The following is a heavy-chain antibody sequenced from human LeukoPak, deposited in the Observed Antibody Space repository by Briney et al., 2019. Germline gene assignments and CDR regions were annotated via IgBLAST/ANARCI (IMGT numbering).Heavy chain of an antibody. CDR1: GYTFTSYG. CDR3: ARAMTTVVTRWFDP. J-gene: IGHJ5*02. Sequence: ASAKVSCKASGYTFTSYGISWVRQAPGQGLEWMGWISAYNGNTNYAQKLQGRVTMTTDTSTSTAYMELRSLRSDDTAVYYCARAMTTVVTRWFDPWGQGTLVTVSS. D-gene: IGHD4-23*01. V-gene: IGHV1-18*01. CDR2: ISAYNGNT.